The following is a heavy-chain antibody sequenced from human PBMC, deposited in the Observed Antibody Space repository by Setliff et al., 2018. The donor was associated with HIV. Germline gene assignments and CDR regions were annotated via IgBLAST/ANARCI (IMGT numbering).Heavy chain of an antibody. CDR3: ARQGANDSSGYSSFDS. D-gene: IGHD3-22*01. CDR2: ISPGDSDT. CDR1: GYIFTDYW. J-gene: IGHJ4*02. Sequence: GESLKISCQASGYIFTDYWIGWVRQMPGKGLEWIGIISPGDSDTRHSLSVQGQVTISVDKSISTAYLQWSSLKASDTAMYYCARQGANDSSGYSSFDSWGQGTLVTVSS. V-gene: IGHV5-51*01.